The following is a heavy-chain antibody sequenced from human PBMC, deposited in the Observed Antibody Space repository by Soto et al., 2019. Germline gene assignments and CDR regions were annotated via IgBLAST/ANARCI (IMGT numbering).Heavy chain of an antibody. CDR1: GFTFSSYV. CDR3: AKDRGGRFNYYYSGMAV. Sequence: ALRLSCEANGFTFSSYVVHGGRQAPGKGLEWVAVISYDGSNKYYADSVKGRFTISRDNSKNTLCLQMNSLRAEDTAVYYCAKDRGGRFNYYYSGMAVWGHGTTVPVSS. V-gene: IGHV3-30*18. D-gene: IGHD3-3*01. CDR2: ISYDGSNK. J-gene: IGHJ6*02.